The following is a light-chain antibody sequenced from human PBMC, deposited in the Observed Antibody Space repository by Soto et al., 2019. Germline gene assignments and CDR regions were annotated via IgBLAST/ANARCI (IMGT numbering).Light chain of an antibody. CDR3: QQYNTYSWT. CDR1: QSIGSW. V-gene: IGKV1-5*01. Sequence: DIQMTQAPSTLSASVGDRVTITCRASQSIGSWLAWYQQISGRAPNLLISDASSLQSGVPSRFSGSGSGTEFTLTISSLQPDDFATYYCQQYNTYSWTFGQGTKVDIK. CDR2: DAS. J-gene: IGKJ1*01.